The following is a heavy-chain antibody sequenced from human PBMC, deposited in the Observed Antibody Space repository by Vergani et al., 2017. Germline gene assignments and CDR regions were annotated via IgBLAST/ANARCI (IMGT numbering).Heavy chain of an antibody. CDR2: ISSSSSYI. V-gene: IGHV3-21*01. D-gene: IGHD2-2*02. CDR3: ASTGFCSSTSCYTGRYYFDY. CDR1: GFTFSSYS. J-gene: IGHJ4*02. Sequence: EVQLVESGGGLVKPGGSLRLSCAASGFTFSSYSMNWVRQAPGKGLEWVSSISSSSSYIYYADSVKGRFTISRDNAKNSLYLQMNSLRAEDTAVYYCASTGFCSSTSCYTGRYYFDYWGQGTLVTVSS.